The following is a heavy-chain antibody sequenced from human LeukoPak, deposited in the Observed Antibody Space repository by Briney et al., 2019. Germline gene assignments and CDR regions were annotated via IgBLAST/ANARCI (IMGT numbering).Heavy chain of an antibody. CDR2: IYYSGST. CDR1: GGSISSGDYY. V-gene: IGHV4-30-4*08. J-gene: IGHJ4*02. D-gene: IGHD4-23*01. CDR3: ARQKLRWHFDY. Sequence: SETLSLTCTVSGGSISSGDYYWSWIRQPPGKGLEWIGYIYYSGSTYYNPSLKSRVTISVDTSKNQFSLKLSSVTATDTAVYYCARQKLRWHFDYWGQGTLVTVSS.